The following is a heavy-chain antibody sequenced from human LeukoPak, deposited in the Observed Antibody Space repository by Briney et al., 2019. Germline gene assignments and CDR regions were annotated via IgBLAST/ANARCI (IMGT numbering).Heavy chain of an antibody. CDR2: IRKKGYGETT. CDR1: GFTFGDDA. V-gene: IGHV3-49*03. D-gene: IGHD4-17*01. CDR3: SRGLHDYGDSNYYFDQ. J-gene: IGHJ4*02. Sequence: GGSLRLSCIASGFTFGDDAWSWFRQAPGKGLELIAFIRKKGYGETTDYAASVRGRFTVSRDDAISAAYLQLNSLQTEDTALYYCSRGLHDYGDSNYYFDQWGRGTLVIVSS.